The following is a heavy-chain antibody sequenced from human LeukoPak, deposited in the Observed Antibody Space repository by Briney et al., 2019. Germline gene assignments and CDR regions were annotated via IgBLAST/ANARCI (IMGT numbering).Heavy chain of an antibody. J-gene: IGHJ4*02. CDR2: IYYSGST. V-gene: IGHV4-39*01. CDR3: ARRDYFDY. Sequence: SETLSLTCTVSGGSISSSSYYWGWIRQPPGKGLEWIGSIYYSGSTYYNPSLKSRVTISVDTSKNQFSLKLSSVTTADTAVYYCARRDYFDYWGQGTLVTVSS. CDR1: GGSISSSSYY.